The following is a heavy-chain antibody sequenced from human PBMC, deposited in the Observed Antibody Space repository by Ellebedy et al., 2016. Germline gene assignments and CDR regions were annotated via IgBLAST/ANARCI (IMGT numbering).Heavy chain of an antibody. J-gene: IGHJ5*02. Sequence: ASVKVSCKASGYTFTSYAMNWVRQAPGQGLEWMGWINTNTGNPTYAQGFTGRFVFSLDTSVSTAYLQISSLKAEDTAVYYCANTPTPGIGVAAGNWFDPWGQGTLVTVSS. V-gene: IGHV7-4-1*02. CDR1: GYTFTSYA. CDR3: ANTPTPGIGVAAGNWFDP. D-gene: IGHD6-19*01. CDR2: INTNTGNP.